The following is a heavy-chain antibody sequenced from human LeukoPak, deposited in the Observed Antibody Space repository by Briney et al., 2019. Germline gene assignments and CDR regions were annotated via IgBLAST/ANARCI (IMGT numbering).Heavy chain of an antibody. Sequence: GGSLRLSCAASGFTFSSYSMNWVRQAPGKGLEWVSSISSSSDYIYYADSLKGRFTISRDNAKNSLFLQMNSLRVEDTAVYYCAREVRGYDSSGYPDFYWGQGTLVTVSS. D-gene: IGHD3-22*01. CDR2: ISSSSDYI. J-gene: IGHJ4*02. CDR1: GFTFSSYS. V-gene: IGHV3-21*01. CDR3: AREVRGYDSSGYPDFY.